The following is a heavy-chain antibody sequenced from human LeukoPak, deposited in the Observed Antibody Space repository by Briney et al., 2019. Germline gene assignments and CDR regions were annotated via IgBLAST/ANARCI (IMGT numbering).Heavy chain of an antibody. V-gene: IGHV3-20*01. J-gene: IGHJ6*03. CDR2: INWNGGST. D-gene: IGHD5-18*01. CDR3: ARLSGYGDYYYYMDV. CDR1: GFTFSSYA. Sequence: GGSLRLSCAASGFTFSSYAMSWVRQAPGKGLEWVSGINWNGGSTGYADSVKGRFTISRDNAKNSLYLQMNSLRAEDTALYHCARLSGYGDYYYYMDVWGKGTTVTISS.